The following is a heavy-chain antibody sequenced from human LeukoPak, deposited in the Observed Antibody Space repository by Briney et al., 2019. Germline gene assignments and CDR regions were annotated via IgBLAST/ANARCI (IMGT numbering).Heavy chain of an antibody. Sequence: SETLSLTCAVYGGSFSGYYWSWIRQPPGKGLEWIGEINHSGSTNYNPSLKSRVTISVDTSKNQFSLKLSSVTAADTAVYYCARDRGFDYWGQGTLVTVSS. CDR1: GGSFSGYY. D-gene: IGHD3-10*01. CDR2: INHSGST. J-gene: IGHJ4*02. V-gene: IGHV4-34*01. CDR3: ARDRGFDY.